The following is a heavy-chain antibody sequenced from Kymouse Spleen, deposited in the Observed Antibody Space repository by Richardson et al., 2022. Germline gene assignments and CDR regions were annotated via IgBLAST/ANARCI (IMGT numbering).Heavy chain of an antibody. V-gene: IGHV3-33*01. D-gene: IGHD1-7*01. CDR1: GFTFSSYG. Sequence: QVQLVESGGGVVQPGRSLRLSCAASGFTFSSYGMHWVRQAPGKGLEWVAVIWYDGSNKYYADSVKGRFTISRDNSKNTLYLQMNSLRAEDTAVYYCARAGTGTTNYYYYGMDVWGQGTTVTVSS. CDR3: ARAGTGTTNYYYYGMDV. J-gene: IGHJ6*02. CDR2: IWYDGSNK.